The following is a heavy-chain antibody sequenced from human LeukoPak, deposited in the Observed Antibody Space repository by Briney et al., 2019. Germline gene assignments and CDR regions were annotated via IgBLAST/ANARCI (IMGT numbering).Heavy chain of an antibody. CDR3: AKGIYSSGWSYFDY. CDR2: LSGSGITT. D-gene: IGHD6-19*01. CDR1: GFTFSNSA. Sequence: GGSLRLSCAASGFTFSNSAMSWVRQAPGKGLEWVSSLSGSGITTYYADSVKGRFTISRDNSKNTLYLQMNSLRAEDTAVYYCAKGIYSSGWSYFDYWGHGTLVTVSS. V-gene: IGHV3-23*01. J-gene: IGHJ4*01.